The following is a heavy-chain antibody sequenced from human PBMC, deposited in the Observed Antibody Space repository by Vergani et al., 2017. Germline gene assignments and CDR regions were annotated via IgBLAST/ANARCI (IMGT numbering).Heavy chain of an antibody. CDR1: GFIFSSYA. D-gene: IGHD2/OR15-2a*01. Sequence: EVQLLESGGALVQPGKSLRLSCAASGFIFSSYAMTWVRQAPGKGLEWVSSISGPGLSTYYADSVKGRFSISRNNSKNAVFLQMHSLRAEDTAIYYCVKEKIDLGSYFFDSWGHGSLVTVSS. CDR3: VKEKIDLGSYFFDS. CDR2: ISGPGLST. J-gene: IGHJ4*01. V-gene: IGHV3-23*01.